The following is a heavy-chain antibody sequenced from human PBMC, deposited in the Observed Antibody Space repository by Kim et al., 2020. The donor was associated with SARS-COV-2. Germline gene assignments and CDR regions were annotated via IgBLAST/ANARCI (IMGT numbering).Heavy chain of an antibody. CDR1: GNSISTYY. D-gene: IGHD2-2*01. J-gene: IGHJ5*02. V-gene: IGHV4-4*07. Sequence: SETLSLTCTVSGNSISTYYWSWVRQPAGKGLEWIGRIYPSGTTNYNPSLKSRVAVSVDTSKNQFSLKLTSVTAADTAVYYCARGPRYCSDSSCYGGFDPWGQGTLVIVSS. CDR2: IYPSGTT. CDR3: ARGPRYCSDSSCYGGFDP.